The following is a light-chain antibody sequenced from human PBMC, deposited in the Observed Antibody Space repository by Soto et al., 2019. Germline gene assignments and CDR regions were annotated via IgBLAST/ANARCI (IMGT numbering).Light chain of an antibody. CDR2: DAS. Sequence: ELVLAQSPGTLSLSPGERATLPCRSSQTVRNNYLAWYQQKPGQAPRLLIYDASSRATGIPDRFSGGGSGTDFTLTISRLEPEDFAVYYCQQFSSYPLTFGGGTKVDIK. CDR3: QQFSSYPLT. J-gene: IGKJ4*01. V-gene: IGKV3-20*01. CDR1: QTVRNNY.